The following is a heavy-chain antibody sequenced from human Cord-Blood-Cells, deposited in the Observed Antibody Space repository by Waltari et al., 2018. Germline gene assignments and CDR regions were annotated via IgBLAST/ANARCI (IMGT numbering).Heavy chain of an antibody. CDR3: ARVDCSSTSCYRRDHYYYMDV. CDR1: GFTFRSYW. CDR2: IKQDGSEK. V-gene: IGHV3-7*01. J-gene: IGHJ6*03. D-gene: IGHD2-2*02. Sequence: EVQLVESGGGLVQPGGSLRLSCAASGFTFRSYWMSWVRKAPGKGLAWVANIKQDGSEKYYVDSVKGRFTISRDNAKNSLYLQMNSLRAEDTAVYYCARVDCSSTSCYRRDHYYYMDVWGKGTTVTVSS.